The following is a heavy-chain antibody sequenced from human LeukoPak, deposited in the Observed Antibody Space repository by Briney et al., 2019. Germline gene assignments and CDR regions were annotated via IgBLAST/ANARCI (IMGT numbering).Heavy chain of an antibody. CDR2: INPNSGGT. CDR1: GYPFTGYY. CDR3: AREVEQQLATWGY. Sequence: ASVKVSCKASGYPFTGYYMHWVRQAPGQGLEWMGWINPNSGGTNYAQKFQGRVTMTRDTSISTAYMELSRLRSDDTAVYYCAREVEQQLATWGYWGQGTLVTVSS. V-gene: IGHV1-2*02. D-gene: IGHD6-13*01. J-gene: IGHJ4*02.